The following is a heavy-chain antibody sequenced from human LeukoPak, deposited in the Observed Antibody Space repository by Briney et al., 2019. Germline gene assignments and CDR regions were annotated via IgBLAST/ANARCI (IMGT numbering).Heavy chain of an antibody. J-gene: IGHJ5*02. V-gene: IGHV1-2*02. CDR1: GYTFTDYQ. CDR2: INPKSGST. Sequence: ASVKVSCKASGYTFTDYQMHWVRQAPGQGLEWMGWINPKSGSTNYAQKFQGRVTMTRDTSISTAYMELSRLRSDDTAVYYCARDGRIAAAGTGWFDPWGQGTLVTVSS. CDR3: ARDGRIAAAGTGWFDP. D-gene: IGHD6-13*01.